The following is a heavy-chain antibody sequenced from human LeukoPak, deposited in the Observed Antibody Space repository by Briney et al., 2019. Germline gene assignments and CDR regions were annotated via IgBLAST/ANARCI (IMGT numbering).Heavy chain of an antibody. J-gene: IGHJ4*02. D-gene: IGHD3-10*01. Sequence: PSETLSLTCSVSGDSISSYYWSWIRQPPGKGLEWIGQIYNRGSTNYNPSLKSRVTISVDTSKNQFSLKLNSATTADTAIYYCARVRGRDDYWGQGTLVTVSS. CDR2: IYNRGST. CDR1: GDSISSYY. V-gene: IGHV4-59*01. CDR3: ARVRGRDDY.